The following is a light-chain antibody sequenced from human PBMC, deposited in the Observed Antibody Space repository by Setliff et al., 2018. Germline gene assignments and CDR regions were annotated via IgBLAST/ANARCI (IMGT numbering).Light chain of an antibody. V-gene: IGLV2-14*03. CDR3: LSYTSETTHAL. J-gene: IGLJ2*01. Sequence: QSALAQPAAVSGSPGQSTTISCAGTSSDVGGYNYVSWYQQHPGKAPKLMIYEVTKRPSGVSDRFSGSKSGNTASLTISGLQAEDEADYYCLSYTSETTHALFAGGTKVTVL. CDR1: SSDVGGYNY. CDR2: EVT.